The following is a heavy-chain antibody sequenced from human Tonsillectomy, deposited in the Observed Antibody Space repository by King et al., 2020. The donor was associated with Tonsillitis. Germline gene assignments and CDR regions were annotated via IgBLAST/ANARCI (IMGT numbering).Heavy chain of an antibody. CDR3: ARGVPDIAVSRPPDWFDP. V-gene: IGHV1-69*01. CDR1: GGTFTSYA. J-gene: IGHJ5*02. D-gene: IGHD2-15*01. CDR2: ITPIFDST. Sequence: QLVQSGAEVKKPGSSVTVSCTASGGTFTSYAITWVRQAPGQGLEWMGGITPIFDSTNYAQKFQGRVTITADDSTSTVYLDLSSLTSEDTAVYYCARGVPDIAVSRPPDWFDPWGQGTLVTVSS.